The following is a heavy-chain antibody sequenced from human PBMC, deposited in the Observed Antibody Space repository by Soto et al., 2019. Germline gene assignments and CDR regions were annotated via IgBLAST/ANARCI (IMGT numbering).Heavy chain of an antibody. V-gene: IGHV1-18*01. CDR2: INTYNGMT. D-gene: IGHD5-12*01. J-gene: IGHJ4*02. CDR1: GYTFINYH. Sequence: QVQLVQSGGEVKKPGASVTVSCKASGYTFINYHITWVRQAPGQGLEWMAWINTYNGMTDYAQRFQGRVTMNRDTSTRTAYMELRNLGSDDTAVYFCAKSPRGEMATDWGQGTLVTVSS. CDR3: AKSPRGEMATD.